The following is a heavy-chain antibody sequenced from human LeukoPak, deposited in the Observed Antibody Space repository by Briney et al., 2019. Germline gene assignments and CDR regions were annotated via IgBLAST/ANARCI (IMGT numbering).Heavy chain of an antibody. CDR1: GYTFTSYA. V-gene: IGHV1-3*01. CDR2: INAGNGNT. CDR3: ARAYSSSWYNWIDP. J-gene: IGHJ5*02. Sequence: ASVKVSCKASGYTFTSYAMHWVRQAPGQRLEWMGWINAGNGNTKYSQKFQDRVIITRDTSASTAYMELSSLRSEDTAVYYCARAYSSSWYNWIDPWGQGTLVAVS. D-gene: IGHD6-13*01.